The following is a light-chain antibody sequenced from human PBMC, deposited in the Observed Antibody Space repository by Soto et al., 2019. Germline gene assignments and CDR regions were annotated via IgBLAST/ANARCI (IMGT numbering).Light chain of an antibody. CDR2: GTS. CDR1: QSVNSN. Sequence: EIMMTQSPATLSLSPGARATLSCRASQSVNSNLAWYQQKAGQAPRLLIYGTSTRATGIPARFSGSGSGTDFTLTISSLQFEDFAVYYCQQYNNWPRTFGQGTKVDIK. CDR3: QQYNNWPRT. J-gene: IGKJ1*01. V-gene: IGKV3-15*01.